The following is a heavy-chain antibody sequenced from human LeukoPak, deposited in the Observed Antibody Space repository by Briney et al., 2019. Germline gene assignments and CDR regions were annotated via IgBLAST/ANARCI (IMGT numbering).Heavy chain of an antibody. Sequence: SETLSLTCAVSGGSISSGGYSWSWIRQPPGKGLEWIGYIYHSGSTYYNPSLKSRVTISVDRSKNQFSLKLSSVAAADTAVYYCAREESVAGPGAFDIWGQGTMVTVSS. J-gene: IGHJ3*02. D-gene: IGHD6-19*01. CDR3: AREESVAGPGAFDI. CDR2: IYHSGST. CDR1: GGSISSGGYS. V-gene: IGHV4-30-2*01.